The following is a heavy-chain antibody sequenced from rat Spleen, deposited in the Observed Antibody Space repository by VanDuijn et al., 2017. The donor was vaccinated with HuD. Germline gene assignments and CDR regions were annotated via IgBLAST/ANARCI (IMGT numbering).Heavy chain of an antibody. D-gene: IGHD1-12*02. CDR1: GFTFSTAW. J-gene: IGHJ2*01. V-gene: IGHV6-6*01. Sequence: EVQVLESGGGLVQPGNSLKLSCATSGFTFSTAWMYWYRQFPEKRLEWVARIKAKSNNYATDYTESVKGRFTISRDNAKSTLYLQMDSLRSEDTATYYCARHLFLGYDGSYYFDYWGQGVMVTVSS. CDR3: ARHLFLGYDGSYYFDY. CDR2: IKAKSNNYAT.